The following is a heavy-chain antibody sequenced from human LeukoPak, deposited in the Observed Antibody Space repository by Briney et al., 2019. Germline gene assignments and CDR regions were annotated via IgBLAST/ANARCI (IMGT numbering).Heavy chain of an antibody. V-gene: IGHV3-73*01. D-gene: IGHD3-3*01. CDR1: GFTFSGSA. CDR2: IRSKANSYAT. Sequence: GSLRLSCAASGFTFSGSAMHWVRQASGKGLEWVGRIRSKANSYATAYAASVKGRFTISRDDSKNTAYLQMNSLKTEDTAVYYCTRLLDDFWSGYRDWGQGTLVTVSS. CDR3: TRLLDDFWSGYRD. J-gene: IGHJ4*02.